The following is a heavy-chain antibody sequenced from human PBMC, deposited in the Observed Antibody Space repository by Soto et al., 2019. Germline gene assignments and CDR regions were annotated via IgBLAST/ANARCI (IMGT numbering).Heavy chain of an antibody. CDR3: ARCYCSVGSCFTCWHFDL. J-gene: IGHJ2*01. CDR2: ISIEKGDT. D-gene: IGHD2-15*01. V-gene: IGHV1-18*01. Sequence: QVQVVQSGAEMKKPGASVKVACKASGYSFDTFGMSWVRQAPGQGLEWMGWISIEKGDTNSAQKFQDRVTMTTDTSTSTAYMELRSLTSDDTAVYYCARCYCSVGSCFTCWHFDLWGRGTLVTVSS. CDR1: GYSFDTFG.